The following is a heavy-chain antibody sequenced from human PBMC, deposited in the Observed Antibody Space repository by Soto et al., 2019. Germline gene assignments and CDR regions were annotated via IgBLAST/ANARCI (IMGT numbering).Heavy chain of an antibody. CDR3: ARGDYYGSGSQDAFDI. CDR1: GFTFSSYG. D-gene: IGHD3-10*01. J-gene: IGHJ3*02. Sequence: QVQLVESGGGVVQPGRSLRLSCAASGFTFSSYGMHWVRQAPGKGPEWVAVIWYDGSNKYYVDSVKGRFTISRDNSKNTLYLQMNSLRAEDTAVYYCARGDYYGSGSQDAFDIWGQGTMVTVSS. V-gene: IGHV3-33*01. CDR2: IWYDGSNK.